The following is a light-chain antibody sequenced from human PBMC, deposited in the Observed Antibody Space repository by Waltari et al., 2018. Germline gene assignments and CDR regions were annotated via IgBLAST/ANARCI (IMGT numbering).Light chain of an antibody. CDR3: QGWHSSTAV. CDR1: TVGNYD. V-gene: IGLV3-1*01. CDR2: EDS. J-gene: IGLJ2*01. Sequence: SYDLTQPSSVSVAPGQTATITCSGRTVGNYDVNWYQKKTGLSPVWVKYEDSLRAPGISGRFSGSNAENPATLIIREAQVVEEAEYYCQGWHSSTAVFGGGTKLTVL.